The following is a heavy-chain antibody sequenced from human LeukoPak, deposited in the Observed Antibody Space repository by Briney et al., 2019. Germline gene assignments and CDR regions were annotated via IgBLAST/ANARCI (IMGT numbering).Heavy chain of an antibody. CDR1: GGSISSGGYY. Sequence: PSETLSLTCTVSGGSISSGGYYWSWIRQHPGKGLEWIGYIYYSGSTYYNPSLKSRVTISVDTSKNQFSLKLSSVTAADTAVYYCARVGSFYDYVWGSYRPSYYFDYWGQGTLVTVSS. V-gene: IGHV4-31*03. J-gene: IGHJ4*02. CDR2: IYYSGST. CDR3: ARVGSFYDYVWGSYRPSYYFDY. D-gene: IGHD3-16*02.